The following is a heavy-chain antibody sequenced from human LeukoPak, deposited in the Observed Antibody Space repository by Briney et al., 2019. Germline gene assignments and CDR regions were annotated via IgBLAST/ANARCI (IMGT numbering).Heavy chain of an antibody. CDR1: GGSFSGYY. CDR2: INHSGST. J-gene: IGHJ4*02. V-gene: IGHV4-34*01. D-gene: IGHD5-18*01. CDR3: ARRDELGYSYGPYYFDY. Sequence: PSETLSLTCAVYGGSFSGYYWSWIRQPPGKGLEWIGEINHSGSTNYNPSLKRRVTISVDTSKNQFSLKLSSVTAADTAVYYCARRDELGYSYGPYYFDYWGQGTLVTVSS.